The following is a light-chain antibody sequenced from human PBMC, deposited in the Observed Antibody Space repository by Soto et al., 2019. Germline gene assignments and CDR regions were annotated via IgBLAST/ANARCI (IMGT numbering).Light chain of an antibody. J-gene: IGKJ4*01. CDR1: QSVCSY. CDR3: QQYGSSPGT. V-gene: IGKV3-20*01. Sequence: EIVLTQSPGTLSLSPGERDTLSCRASQSVCSYLARYQQKPGQAPRLLISGASSRATGIPDRFSGSGSGTDFPLTSSRREPEDFAVYSCQQYGSSPGTFGGGTKVESK. CDR2: GAS.